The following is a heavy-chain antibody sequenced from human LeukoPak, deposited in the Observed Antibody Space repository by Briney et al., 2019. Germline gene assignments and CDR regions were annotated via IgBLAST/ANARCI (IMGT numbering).Heavy chain of an antibody. Sequence: GGSLRLSCVGSGFILSSYDMGWVRQAPGKGLEWVSSISRAGDRTYYEDSVKGRFTISRDNSRNTMYLQMNSLRAEDTAVYYCARGESFAFDVWGQGTMVTVSS. V-gene: IGHV3-23*01. CDR3: ARGESFAFDV. J-gene: IGHJ3*01. CDR2: ISRAGDRT. CDR1: GFILSSYD.